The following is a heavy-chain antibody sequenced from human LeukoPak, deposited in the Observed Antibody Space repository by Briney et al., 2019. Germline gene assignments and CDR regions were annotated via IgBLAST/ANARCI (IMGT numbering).Heavy chain of an antibody. Sequence: PSETLSLTCTVSGGSISSGDYYWSWIRQPPGKGLEWIGYIYYSGSTYYNPSLKSRVTISVDTSKNQFSLKLSSVTAADTAVYYCAGGPKTYYDFWSGYPPVGWFDPWGQGTLVTVSS. CDR1: GGSISSGDYY. V-gene: IGHV4-30-4*01. J-gene: IGHJ5*02. CDR2: IYYSGST. CDR3: AGGPKTYYDFWSGYPPVGWFDP. D-gene: IGHD3-3*01.